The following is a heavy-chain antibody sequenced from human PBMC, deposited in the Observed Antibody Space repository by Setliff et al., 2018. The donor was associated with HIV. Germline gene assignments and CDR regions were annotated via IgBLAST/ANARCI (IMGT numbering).Heavy chain of an antibody. CDR3: AKKTAAYTSGSWLHY. D-gene: IGHD3-10*01. Sequence: ASVKVSCKASGYTFSNYGINWVRQATGQGLEWMGWMNPNSGNTGYAQKFQGRVTITRDTSASTAYMELSSLRSEDTAVYYCAKKTAAYTSGSWLHYWGQGTLVTVSS. J-gene: IGHJ4*02. CDR1: GYTFSNYG. V-gene: IGHV1-8*01. CDR2: MNPNSGNT.